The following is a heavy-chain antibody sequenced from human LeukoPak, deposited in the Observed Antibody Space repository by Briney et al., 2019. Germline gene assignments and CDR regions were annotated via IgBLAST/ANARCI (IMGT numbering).Heavy chain of an antibody. CDR3: ARLSGRATIDY. CDR1: RYRFTTYW. J-gene: IGHJ4*02. CDR2: IYPGDSDS. V-gene: IGHV5-51*01. D-gene: IGHD3-10*01. Sequence: GGSLKISFKGSRYRFTTYWIGWVRQMPGKGLEWMGIIYPGDSDSRYSPSFQGQVTISADESISTAYLQWSSLKASDTAMYYCARLSGRATIDYWGQGTLVTVSS.